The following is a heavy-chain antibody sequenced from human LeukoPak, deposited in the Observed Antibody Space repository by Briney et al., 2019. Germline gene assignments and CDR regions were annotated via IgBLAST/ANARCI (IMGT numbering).Heavy chain of an antibody. CDR3: AKDWANGDYIDH. CDR1: GFTFSDHG. Sequence: PGGSLRLSCAASGFTFSDHGMHWVRQAPGKGLEWVAVVSYDGTNEKYADPVKGRFTISRDNSKNTLSLQMNSLRAGDTAVYYCAKDWANGDYIDHWGQGTLVTVSS. CDR2: VSYDGTNE. J-gene: IGHJ4*02. D-gene: IGHD2-8*01. V-gene: IGHV3-30*18.